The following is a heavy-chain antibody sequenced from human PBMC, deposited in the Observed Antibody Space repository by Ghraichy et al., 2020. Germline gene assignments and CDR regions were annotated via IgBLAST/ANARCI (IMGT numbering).Heavy chain of an antibody. V-gene: IGHV1-2*02. D-gene: IGHD5-12*01. CDR2: IKPNSGGA. CDR1: GYTFTAYY. Sequence: SVKVSCKASGYTFTAYYMHWVRQAPGQGLEWLGLIKPNSGGANYAQKFQGRVTMTWDTSITTAYMELSTLKSDDTAVYYCARGFSGQESYWGQGTLLTVSS. CDR3: ARGFSGQESY. J-gene: IGHJ4*02.